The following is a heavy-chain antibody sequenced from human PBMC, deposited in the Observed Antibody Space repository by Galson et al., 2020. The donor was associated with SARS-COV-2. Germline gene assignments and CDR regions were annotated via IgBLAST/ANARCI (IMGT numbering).Heavy chain of an antibody. V-gene: IGHV1-69*13. D-gene: IGHD3-16*02. CDR2: IIPIFGTA. CDR3: ARAVMITFGGVIAHEYYLDY. J-gene: IGHJ4*02. CDR1: GGTFSSYA. Sequence: SVKDSCKASGGTFSSYAISWVRHAPGQGLEWMGGIIPIFGTANYAQKFQGRVTITADESTSTAYMELSSLRSEDTAVYYCARAVMITFGGVIAHEYYLDYWCQGTVVTVSS.